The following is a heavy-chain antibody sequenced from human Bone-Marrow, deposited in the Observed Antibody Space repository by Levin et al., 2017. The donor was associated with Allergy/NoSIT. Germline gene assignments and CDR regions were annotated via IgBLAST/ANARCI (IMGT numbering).Heavy chain of an antibody. CDR2: MNPKSGDT. CDR3: ARELYYYENSVYFSLAGDK. V-gene: IGHV1-2*04. CDR1: GYTFTDYR. Sequence: ASVKVSCKTSGYTFTDYRIYWVRQAPGQGLEWMGWMNPKSGDTNYAHRFQDSVAMTRDTSISTAYLELSRLRSDDTAVYYCARELYYYENSVYFSLAGDKWGQGTLVTVSS. D-gene: IGHD3-22*01. J-gene: IGHJ4*02.